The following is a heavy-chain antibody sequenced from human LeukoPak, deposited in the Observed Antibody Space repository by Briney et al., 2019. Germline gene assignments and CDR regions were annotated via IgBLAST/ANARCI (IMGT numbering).Heavy chain of an antibody. Sequence: PGGSLRLSCAASGFSLSGYDMHWARQAPDKGLEWVAFTRSSGYYAESVKGRFTISIDSSKNTLYLHMNSLRPEDTAIYYCAKDRQLGYWGQGTQVIVSS. CDR1: GFSLSGYD. D-gene: IGHD6-13*01. J-gene: IGHJ4*02. CDR2: TRSSG. V-gene: IGHV3-30*02. CDR3: AKDRQLGY.